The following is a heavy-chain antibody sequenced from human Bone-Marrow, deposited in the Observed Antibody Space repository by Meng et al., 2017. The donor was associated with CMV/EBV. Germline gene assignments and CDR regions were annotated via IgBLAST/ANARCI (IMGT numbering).Heavy chain of an antibody. D-gene: IGHD3/OR15-3a*01. CDR1: GFAFSSYE. Sequence: GESLKISCAASGFAFSSYEMHWVRQSPEKGLEWLSYISASGKTIYYADSVRGRFAISRDNDKNTLHLQMNSLTVDDTAVYYCARGDLGTGYDPNCFDPWGQGTRVTVSS. V-gene: IGHV3-48*03. CDR3: ARGDLGTGYDPNCFDP. CDR2: ISASGKTI. J-gene: IGHJ5*02.